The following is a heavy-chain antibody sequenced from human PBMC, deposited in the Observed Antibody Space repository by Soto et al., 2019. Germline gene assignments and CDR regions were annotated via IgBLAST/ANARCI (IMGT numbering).Heavy chain of an antibody. CDR2: INPSGGST. CDR3: ARDRIWGLRFLEWLPYGMDV. J-gene: IGHJ6*02. CDR1: GYTFTSYY. V-gene: IGHV1-46*01. Sequence: ASVKVSCKASGYTFTSYYMHWVRQAPGQGXEWMGIINPSGGSTSYAQKFQGRVTMTRDTSTSTVYMELSSLRSEDTAVYYCARDRIWGLRFLEWLPYGMDVWGQGTTVTVSS. D-gene: IGHD3-3*01.